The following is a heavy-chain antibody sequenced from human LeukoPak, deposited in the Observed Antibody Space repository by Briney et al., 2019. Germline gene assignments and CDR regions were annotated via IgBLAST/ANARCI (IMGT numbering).Heavy chain of an antibody. J-gene: IGHJ4*02. CDR2: INTNSGGT. CDR3: ARADSSGWYQNDY. D-gene: IGHD6-19*01. Sequence: GASVKVSCKASGYTFTGYYMHWVRQAPGQGLKWMGRINTNSGGTNYAQKFQGRVTMTRDTSISTAYMELSRLRSDDTAVYYCARADSSGWYQNDYWGQGTLVTVSS. CDR1: GYTFTGYY. V-gene: IGHV1-2*06.